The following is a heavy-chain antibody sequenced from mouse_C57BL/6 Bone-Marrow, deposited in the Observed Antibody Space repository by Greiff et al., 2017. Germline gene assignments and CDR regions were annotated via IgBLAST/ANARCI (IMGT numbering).Heavy chain of an antibody. J-gene: IGHJ3*01. CDR3: APDLLWLRRRFAY. Sequence: EVQLVESVAELVRPGASVKLSCTASGFNIKNTYMHWVKQRPEQGLEWIGRIDPANGNTKYAPKFQGKATITADTSSNTAYLQLSSLTSEDTAIYYCAPDLLWLRRRFAYWGQGTLVTVSA. V-gene: IGHV14-3*01. CDR2: IDPANGNT. CDR1: GFNIKNTY. D-gene: IGHD2-2*01.